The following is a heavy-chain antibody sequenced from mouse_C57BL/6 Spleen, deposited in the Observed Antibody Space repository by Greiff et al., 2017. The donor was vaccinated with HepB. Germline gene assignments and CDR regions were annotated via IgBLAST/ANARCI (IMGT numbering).Heavy chain of an antibody. CDR2: IDPETGGT. J-gene: IGHJ4*01. D-gene: IGHD2-3*01. V-gene: IGHV1-15*01. Sequence: QVQLQQSGAELVRPGASVTLSCKASGYTFTDYEMHWVKQTPVHGLEWIGAIDPETGGTAYNQKFKGKAILTADKSSSTAYMELRSLTSEDSAVYYCTRRESLYYYAMDYWGQGTSVTVSS. CDR3: TRRESLYYYAMDY. CDR1: GYTFTDYE.